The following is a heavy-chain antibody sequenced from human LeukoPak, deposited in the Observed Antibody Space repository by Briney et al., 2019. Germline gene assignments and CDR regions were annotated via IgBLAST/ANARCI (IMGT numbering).Heavy chain of an antibody. CDR1: GFTFSSYG. Sequence: GGSLRLSCAASGFTFSSYGMHWVRQAPGKGLEWVAVIWYDGSNKYYADSVKGRFTISRDNSKNTLYLQMNGLRAEDTAVYYCARDRRYSSSLGGWFDPWGQGTLVTVSS. CDR3: ARDRRYSSSLGGWFDP. V-gene: IGHV3-33*01. J-gene: IGHJ5*02. D-gene: IGHD6-6*01. CDR2: IWYDGSNK.